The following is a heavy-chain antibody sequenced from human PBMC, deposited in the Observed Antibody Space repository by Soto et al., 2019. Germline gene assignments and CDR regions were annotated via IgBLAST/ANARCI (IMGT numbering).Heavy chain of an antibody. CDR2: FSGSGGNI. CDR1: GFTFSTHA. CDR3: AKDPPWTVGPLAMDV. V-gene: IGHV3-23*01. Sequence: GGSLRLSCVASGFTFSTHAISWVRQAPGKGLEWVSTFSGSGGNIYYAESVKGRLTISRDDSKNTLYLQMNSLRVEDTAVYYCAKDPPWTVGPLAMDVWGQGTTVTVPS. D-gene: IGHD2-2*01. J-gene: IGHJ6*02.